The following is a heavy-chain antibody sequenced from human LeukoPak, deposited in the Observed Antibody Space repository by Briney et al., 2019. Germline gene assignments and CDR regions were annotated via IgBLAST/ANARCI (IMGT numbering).Heavy chain of an antibody. V-gene: IGHV3-48*03. J-gene: IGHJ6*04. CDR3: AELGITMIGGV. D-gene: IGHD3-10*02. CDR2: ISSSGSTI. Sequence: GGCLRLSCAASGFTFSSYEMNWVRQAPGKGLGWGSYISSSGSTIYYADSVKGRFTISRDNAKNSLYLQMNSLRAEDTAVYYCAELGITMIGGVWGKGTTVTISS. CDR1: GFTFSSYE.